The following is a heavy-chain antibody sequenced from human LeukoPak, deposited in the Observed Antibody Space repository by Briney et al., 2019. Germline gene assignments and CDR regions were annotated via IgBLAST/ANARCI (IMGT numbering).Heavy chain of an antibody. V-gene: IGHV3-7*01. Sequence: PGGSLRLSCAASGFTFSSYWMSWVRQAPGKGLEWVANIKQDGSEKYYVDSVKGRFTISRDNAKNSLYLQMNSLRAGDTAVYYCASSYGDYDDWFDPWGQGTLVTVSS. D-gene: IGHD4-17*01. J-gene: IGHJ5*02. CDR1: GFTFSSYW. CDR2: IKQDGSEK. CDR3: ASSYGDYDDWFDP.